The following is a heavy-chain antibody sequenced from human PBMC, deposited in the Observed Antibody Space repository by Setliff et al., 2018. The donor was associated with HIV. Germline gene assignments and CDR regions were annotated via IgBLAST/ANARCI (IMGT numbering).Heavy chain of an antibody. V-gene: IGHV1-69*05. Sequence: SVKVSCKASGGTFSSYAISWVRQAPGQGLEWMGGIIPIFGTTNYAQKFQGRVTITTDESTTTAYMELSSLRSEDTALYYCAGEGADGYWGQGTLVTVSS. CDR2: IIPIFGTT. D-gene: IGHD1-26*01. CDR1: GGTFSSYA. CDR3: AGEGADGY. J-gene: IGHJ4*02.